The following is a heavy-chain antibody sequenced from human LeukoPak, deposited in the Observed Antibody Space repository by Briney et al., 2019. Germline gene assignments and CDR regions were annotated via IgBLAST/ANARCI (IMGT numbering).Heavy chain of an antibody. CDR3: ARDPPSAYGYYFDY. V-gene: IGHV3-30-3*01. CDR1: GFTFSSYA. Sequence: GRSLRLSCAASGFTFSSYAMHWVRQAPGKGLEWVAVISYDGSNKYYADSVKGRSTISRDNSKNTLYLQMNSLRAEDTAVYYCARDPPSAYGYYFDYWGQGTLVTVSS. J-gene: IGHJ4*02. D-gene: IGHD2-21*01. CDR2: ISYDGSNK.